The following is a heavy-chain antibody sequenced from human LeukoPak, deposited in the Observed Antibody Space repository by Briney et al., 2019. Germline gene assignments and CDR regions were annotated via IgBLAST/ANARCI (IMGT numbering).Heavy chain of an antibody. J-gene: IGHJ6*03. Sequence: SETLSLTCTVSGGSISSYYWSWIRQPPGKGLEWIGYIYYSGSTNYKPSLKSRVTISVDTSKNQFSLKLSSVTAAGTAVYYCARETSQKGAHYMDVWGKGTTVTISS. CDR2: IYYSGST. CDR3: ARETSQKGAHYMDV. V-gene: IGHV4-59*01. D-gene: IGHD3-16*01. CDR1: GGSISSYY.